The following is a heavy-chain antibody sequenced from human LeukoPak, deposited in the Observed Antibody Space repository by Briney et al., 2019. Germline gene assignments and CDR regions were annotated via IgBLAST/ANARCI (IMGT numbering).Heavy chain of an antibody. CDR1: GGSIVSNNYH. D-gene: IGHD3-10*01. Sequence: SETLSLTCTVSGGSIVSNNYHWGWIRQSSGKGLEWIGNIYYSGGTNYNPSLKSRVAISVDTARNQFSVKLRSVTATDTAVYYCATVLLIRGVIVHWGQGTLVTVSS. CDR3: ATVLLIRGVIVH. CDR2: IYYSGGT. V-gene: IGHV4-39*02. J-gene: IGHJ4*02.